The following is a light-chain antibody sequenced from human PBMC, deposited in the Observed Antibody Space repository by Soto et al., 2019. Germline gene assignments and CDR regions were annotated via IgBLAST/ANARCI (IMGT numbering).Light chain of an antibody. CDR2: DVN. V-gene: IGLV2-8*01. CDR1: SSDVGGYSF. Sequence: QSALTQPPSASGSPGQSVTISCTGTSSDVGGYSFVSWYQQHPGKAPKVLIYDVNKRPSGVPDRFSGSKSGNTASLTVSGLQADDEADYYCSSHACSYNPVVFGPGTKLTVL. J-gene: IGLJ1*01. CDR3: SSHACSYNPVV.